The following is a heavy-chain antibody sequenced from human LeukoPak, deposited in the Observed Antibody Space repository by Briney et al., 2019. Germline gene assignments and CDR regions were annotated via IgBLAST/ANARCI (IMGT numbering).Heavy chain of an antibody. J-gene: IGHJ6*03. Sequence: GGSLRLSCAASGFTFSTYGMHWVRQAPGKGLEWVAFIRHDGTYKYYADSVKGRLTISRDNSKNTLYLQMNSLRAEDTAVYCCAKDGGSYSPYFYMDVWGKGTTVTVSS. CDR2: IRHDGTYK. CDR3: AKDGGSYSPYFYMDV. V-gene: IGHV3-30*02. D-gene: IGHD1-26*01. CDR1: GFTFSTYG.